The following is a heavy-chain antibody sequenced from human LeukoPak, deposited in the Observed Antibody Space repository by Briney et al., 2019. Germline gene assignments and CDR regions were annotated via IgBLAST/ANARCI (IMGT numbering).Heavy chain of an antibody. CDR3: ARCPGNGGTSCYTGFDY. D-gene: IGHD2-2*02. CDR2: IYPGDSDT. CDR1: GYSFTSYW. V-gene: IGHV5-51*01. J-gene: IGHJ4*02. Sequence: GESLKISCKGSGYSFTSYWIGWVRQMPGKGLEWMGIIYPGDSDTRYSPSFQGQVTISADKSISTAYLQWSSLKASDTAMYYCARCPGNGGTSCYTGFDYWGQGTLVTASS.